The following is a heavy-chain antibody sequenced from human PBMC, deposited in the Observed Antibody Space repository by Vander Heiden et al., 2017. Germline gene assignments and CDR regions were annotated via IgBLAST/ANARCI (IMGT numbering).Heavy chain of an antibody. CDR3: ARVRYYYDSSGYWPTTDY. D-gene: IGHD3-22*01. CDR1: GFTFSSYD. V-gene: IGHV3-13*01. CDR2: IGTAGDT. J-gene: IGHJ4*02. Sequence: EVQLVESGGGLVQPGGSLGLSCAASGFTFSSYDMHWVRQATGKGLEWVSAIGTAGDTYYPGSVKGRFTISRENAKNSLYLQMNSLRAGDTAVYYCARVRYYYDSSGYWPTTDYWGQGTLVTVSS.